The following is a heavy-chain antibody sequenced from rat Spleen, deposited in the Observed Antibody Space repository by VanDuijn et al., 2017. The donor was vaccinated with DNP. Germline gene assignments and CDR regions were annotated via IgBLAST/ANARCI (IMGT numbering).Heavy chain of an antibody. CDR1: GFTFSNYY. CDR3: ARHMDTGPYYALDV. CDR2: ISTGRGTT. V-gene: IGHV5S11*01. J-gene: IGHJ4*01. D-gene: IGHD4-1*01. Sequence: EVQLVESGGGLVQPGRSMKLSCAASGFTFSNYYMAWVRQAPTTGLECVASISTGRGTTYYRDSVKGRLTISRDNSKSTLYLQMDSLRSEETATYYCARHMDTGPYYALDVWGQGISVTVSS.